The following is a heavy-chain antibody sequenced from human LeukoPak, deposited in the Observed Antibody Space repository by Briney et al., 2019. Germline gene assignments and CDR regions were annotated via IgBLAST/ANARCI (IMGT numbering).Heavy chain of an antibody. Sequence: GGSLRLSCAASGFTFSNYWMHWVRQAPGKGLVWVSRINSDGINTSYADSVKGRFTISRDNAKNTLNLQMNSLRAEDTAVYYCARDLAWGAFDYWGQGALVTVSS. J-gene: IGHJ4*02. CDR3: ARDLAWGAFDY. D-gene: IGHD7-27*01. V-gene: IGHV3-74*01. CDR1: GFTFSNYW. CDR2: INSDGINT.